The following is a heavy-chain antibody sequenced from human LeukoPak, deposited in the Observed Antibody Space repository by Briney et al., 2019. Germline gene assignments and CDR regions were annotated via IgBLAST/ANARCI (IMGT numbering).Heavy chain of an antibody. D-gene: IGHD3-10*01. V-gene: IGHV4-30-2*01. CDR3: ARGKLWFGELFGNWFDP. J-gene: IGHJ5*02. CDR2: IYHSGST. CDR1: GGSISSGGYS. Sequence: SETLSLTCAVSGGSISSGGYSWSWIRQPPGKGLEWIGYIYHSGSTYYNPSLKSRVTISVDRSKKQFCLKLSSVTAADTAVYYCARGKLWFGELFGNWFDPWGQGTLVTVSS.